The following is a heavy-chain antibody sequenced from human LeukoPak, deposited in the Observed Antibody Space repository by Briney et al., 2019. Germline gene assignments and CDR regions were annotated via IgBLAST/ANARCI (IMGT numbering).Heavy chain of an antibody. CDR3: TTAYSDILTGYHERGDAFDI. J-gene: IGHJ3*02. Sequence: GGSLRLSCAASGFTFSNAWMSWVRQAPGKGLEWVGRIKSKTDGGTTDYAAPVKGRFTISRDDSKNTLYLQMNSLKTEDTAVYYCTTAYSDILTGYHERGDAFDIWGQGTMVTVSS. CDR2: IKSKTDGGTT. V-gene: IGHV3-15*01. D-gene: IGHD3-9*01. CDR1: GFTFSNAW.